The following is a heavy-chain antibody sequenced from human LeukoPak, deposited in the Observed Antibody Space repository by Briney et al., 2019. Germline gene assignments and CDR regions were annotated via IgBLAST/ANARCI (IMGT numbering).Heavy chain of an antibody. D-gene: IGHD2-8*02. Sequence: GESLKISCKGSGYIFTSYWIGWVRQLPGKGLEWMGIIYPGDSDTRYSPSFQGQVTISTDKSISTAYLQWSSLEASDTAMYYCATSQGTGAFDIWGQGTMVTVSS. J-gene: IGHJ3*02. CDR2: IYPGDSDT. CDR1: GYIFTSYW. CDR3: ATSQGTGAFDI. V-gene: IGHV5-51*01.